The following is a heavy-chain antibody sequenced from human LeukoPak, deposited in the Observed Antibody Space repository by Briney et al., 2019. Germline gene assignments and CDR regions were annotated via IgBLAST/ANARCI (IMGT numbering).Heavy chain of an antibody. J-gene: IGHJ3*02. CDR1: RFTFSDYY. V-gene: IGHV3-11*01. CDR2: ISSSGRAI. D-gene: IGHD3-9*01. CDR3: ARDAYDILTGYYGDAFDI. Sequence: GGSLRLSCAASRFTFSDYYMSWIRQAPGKGLEWISYISSSGRAISYADSVKGRFTISRDNAKHSLYLQMNSLRVEDTAVYYCARDAYDILTGYYGDAFDIWGQGTMVTVSS.